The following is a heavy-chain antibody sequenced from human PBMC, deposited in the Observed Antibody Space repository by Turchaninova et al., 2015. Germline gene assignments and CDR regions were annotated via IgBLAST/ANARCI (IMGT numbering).Heavy chain of an antibody. CDR1: DGSFSGYY. D-gene: IGHD3-10*01. J-gene: IGHJ4*02. V-gene: IGHV4-34*12. CDR2: IMQSGST. CDR3: ARAYYYGSGSYNFYFDY. Sequence: QVQLQQWGAGLLQTSETRSLPCAVSDGSFSGYYCRWIPQPPGKGLEWIVEIMQSGSTHYSPSLKSRVTISVDTSKNQFSLKLSSVTAADTAVYYCARAYYYGSGSYNFYFDYWGQGTLVTVSS.